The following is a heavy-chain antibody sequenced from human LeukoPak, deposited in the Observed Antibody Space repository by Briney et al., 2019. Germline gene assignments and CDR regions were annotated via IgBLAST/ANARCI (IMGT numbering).Heavy chain of an antibody. J-gene: IGHJ4*02. CDR2: INSDGSST. V-gene: IGHV3-74*01. CDR3: ARGVDYYDSSGYYY. CDR1: GFTFSSYW. D-gene: IGHD3-22*01. Sequence: GGSLRLSCAASGFTFSSYWMHWVRQAPGKGLVWVSRINSDGSSTSYADSVKGRFTISKDNAKNTLYLQVNSLRAEDTAVYYCARGVDYYDSSGYYYWGQGTLVTVSS.